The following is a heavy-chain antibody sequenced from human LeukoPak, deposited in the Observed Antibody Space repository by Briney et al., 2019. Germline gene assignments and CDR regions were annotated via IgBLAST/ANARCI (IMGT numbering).Heavy chain of an antibody. CDR2: IYYSGST. J-gene: IGHJ5*02. CDR1: GGSISSYH. Sequence: SETLSLTCTVSGGSISSYHWYWIRQPPGKGLEWFGYIYYSGSTKYNPSLKSRVTISVDTSKKQFSLKLSSVTAADTAVYYCAGAMAAAGSRGWFDPWGQGVLVTVSS. D-gene: IGHD6-13*01. V-gene: IGHV4-59*08. CDR3: AGAMAAAGSRGWFDP.